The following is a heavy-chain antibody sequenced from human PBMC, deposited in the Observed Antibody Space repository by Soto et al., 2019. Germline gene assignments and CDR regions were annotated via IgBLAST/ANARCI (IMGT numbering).Heavy chain of an antibody. CDR1: GYTFTSSG. J-gene: IGHJ6*02. D-gene: IGHD3-3*01. Sequence: QVQLVQSGAEVKKPGASVKVSCKASGYTFTSSGISWVRQAPGQGLEWMGWISTDNGNTNYAQHLQGRVSMTTDTSTSTAYIDLRSLRSDDMAVYYCARDQGITTFGVYSMYYYGMDVWGQWTTVTVSS. CDR2: ISTDNGNT. CDR3: ARDQGITTFGVYSMYYYGMDV. V-gene: IGHV1-18*03.